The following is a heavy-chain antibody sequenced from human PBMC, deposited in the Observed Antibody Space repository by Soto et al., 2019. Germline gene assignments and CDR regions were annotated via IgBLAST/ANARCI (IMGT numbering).Heavy chain of an antibody. CDR1: GGSFSGYY. CDR2: INHSGST. Sequence: QVQLQQWGAGLLKPSETLSLTCAVYGGSFSGYYWSWIRQPPGKGLEWIGEINHSGSTNYNPSLKSRVTISVDPSKNQFSLKLSSVTAADTAVYYCARMAPWIQLWSRMDVWGQGTTVTVSS. D-gene: IGHD5-18*01. V-gene: IGHV4-34*01. J-gene: IGHJ6*02. CDR3: ARMAPWIQLWSRMDV.